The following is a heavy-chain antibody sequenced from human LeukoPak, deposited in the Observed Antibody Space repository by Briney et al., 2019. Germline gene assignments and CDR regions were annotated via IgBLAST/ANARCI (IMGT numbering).Heavy chain of an antibody. Sequence: PGGSLRLSCATSGFSFSSYAMSWVRQAPGKGLEWVSAISASGSSTYYADSVKGRFTIFRDNSKNTLYLQMNSLRAEDTAVYYCAKNPNYFGQWGQGTLVTVS. CDR2: ISASGSST. D-gene: IGHD3-10*01. CDR3: AKNPNYFGQ. J-gene: IGHJ4*02. CDR1: GFSFSSYA. V-gene: IGHV3-23*01.